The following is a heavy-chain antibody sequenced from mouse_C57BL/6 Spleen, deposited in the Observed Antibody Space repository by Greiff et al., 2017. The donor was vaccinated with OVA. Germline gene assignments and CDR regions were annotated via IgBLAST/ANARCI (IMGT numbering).Heavy chain of an antibody. D-gene: IGHD2-5*01. CDR3: ARESNYDAMDY. CDR1: GFTFSDYY. V-gene: IGHV5-16*01. Sequence: EVKLMESEGGLVQPGSSMKLSCTASGFTFSDYYMAWVRQVPEKGLEWVANINYDGSSTYYLDSLKSRFIISRDNAKNILYLQMSSLKSEDTATYYCARESNYDAMDYWGQGTSVTVSS. J-gene: IGHJ4*01. CDR2: INYDGSST.